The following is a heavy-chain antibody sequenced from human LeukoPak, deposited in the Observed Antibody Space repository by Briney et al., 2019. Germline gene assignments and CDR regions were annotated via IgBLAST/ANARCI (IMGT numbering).Heavy chain of an antibody. V-gene: IGHV4-39*07. J-gene: IGHJ5*02. D-gene: IGHD4-17*01. CDR2: INHSGST. CDR3: ASLTVGYWFDP. Sequence: SETLSLTCTVSGGSISSSSYYWGWIRQPPGKGLQWIGEINHSGSTNYNPSLKSRVTISVDTSKNQFSLKLSSVTAADTAVYYCASLTVGYWFDPWGQGTLVTVSS. CDR1: GGSISSSSYY.